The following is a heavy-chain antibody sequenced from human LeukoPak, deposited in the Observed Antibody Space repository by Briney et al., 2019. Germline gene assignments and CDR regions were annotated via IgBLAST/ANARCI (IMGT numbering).Heavy chain of an antibody. J-gene: IGHJ4*02. CDR3: ARALYHTFDY. CDR2: ISADNGNT. V-gene: IGHV1-18*01. Sequence: ASVKVSCKASGYTFTSYGISWVRQAPGQGLEWMGWISADNGNTNYVQKFQGRVTMTTDTSTSTAYMELRSLRSDDTAVYYCARALYHTFDYWGQGTLVTVSS. CDR1: GYTFTSYG. D-gene: IGHD2-2*01.